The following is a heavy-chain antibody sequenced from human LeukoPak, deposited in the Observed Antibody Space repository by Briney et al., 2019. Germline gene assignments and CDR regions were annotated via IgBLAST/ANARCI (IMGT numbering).Heavy chain of an antibody. Sequence: GSSVKVSCKASGGTFSSYAISWVRQAPGQGLEWMGRIIPILGIANYAQKFQGRVTITADKSTSTAYMELSSLRSEDTAVYYCARLPYYGSGSSVYWGQGTLVIVSS. D-gene: IGHD3-10*01. J-gene: IGHJ4*02. V-gene: IGHV1-69*04. CDR1: GGTFSSYA. CDR3: ARLPYYGSGSSVY. CDR2: IIPILGIA.